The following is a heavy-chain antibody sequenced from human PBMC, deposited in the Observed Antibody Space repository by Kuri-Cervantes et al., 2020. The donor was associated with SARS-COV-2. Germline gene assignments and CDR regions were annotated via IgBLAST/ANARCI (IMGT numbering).Heavy chain of an antibody. CDR2: TYYRSKWYH. V-gene: IGHV6-1*01. J-gene: IGHJ4*02. CDR1: GDSASTNSAG. Sequence: SETLSLTCPISGDSASTNSAGWNWTRQSPSRGLEWLGRTYYRSKWYHDYAVSVKSRIIINPDTSKNQFSLQLSTLTPEDTAVYYCARVTTGTLDYWGQGTLVTVSS. CDR3: ARVTTGTLDY. D-gene: IGHD1-1*01.